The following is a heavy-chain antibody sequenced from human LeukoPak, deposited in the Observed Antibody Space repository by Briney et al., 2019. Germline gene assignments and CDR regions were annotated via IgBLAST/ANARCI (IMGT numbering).Heavy chain of an antibody. D-gene: IGHD3-9*01. J-gene: IGHJ4*02. CDR1: GXSISSSSYY. Sequence: KPSETLSLTCTVSGXSISSSSYYWGWIRQPPGKGLEFILSIYYSGSTYYNPSLKSRVTISVDTSKNQFSLKLSSVTAADTAVYYCARVNIALDISTGYYMGGDFDYWGQGTLVTVSS. CDR2: IYYSGST. V-gene: IGHV4-39*01. CDR3: ARVNIALDISTGYYMGGDFDY.